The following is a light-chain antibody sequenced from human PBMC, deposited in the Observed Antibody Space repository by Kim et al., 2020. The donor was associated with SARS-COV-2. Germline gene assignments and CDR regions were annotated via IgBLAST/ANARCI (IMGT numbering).Light chain of an antibody. Sequence: STLSASVGDRVIITCRASQSNSMWLAWYQQKPGKAPKLLISKASSLQSGVPSRFSGSGSGTEFTLTISSLQPDDLGTYYCQQYDNYFGQGTKLEIK. CDR3: QQYDNY. J-gene: IGKJ2*01. CDR2: KAS. CDR1: QSNSMW. V-gene: IGKV1-5*03.